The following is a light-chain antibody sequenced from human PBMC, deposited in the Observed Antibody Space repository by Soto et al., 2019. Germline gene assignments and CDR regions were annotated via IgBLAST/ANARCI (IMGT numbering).Light chain of an antibody. CDR3: QQRSIWPPWT. Sequence: EIVLTQSPATLSLSPGERATLTCRASQSVSNFLAWYQLKPGQAPRLLIYDASIRATGVPARFSGSGSGTDFSLTISSLEPEDFAIYYCQQRSIWPPWTFGQGTKVELK. V-gene: IGKV3-11*01. J-gene: IGKJ1*01. CDR2: DAS. CDR1: QSVSNF.